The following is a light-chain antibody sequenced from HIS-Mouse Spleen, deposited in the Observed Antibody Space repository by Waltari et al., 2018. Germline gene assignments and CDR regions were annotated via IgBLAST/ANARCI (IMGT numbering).Light chain of an antibody. Sequence: DIQMTQSPSSLSASVGDRVTITCRASQSLSSYLNWYQQKPVKAPKLLIYAASSLQSGVPSRFSGSGSGTDFTLTISSLQPEDFATYYCQQSYSTPRTFGQGTKVEIK. J-gene: IGKJ1*01. V-gene: IGKV1-39*01. CDR2: AAS. CDR1: QSLSSY. CDR3: QQSYSTPRT.